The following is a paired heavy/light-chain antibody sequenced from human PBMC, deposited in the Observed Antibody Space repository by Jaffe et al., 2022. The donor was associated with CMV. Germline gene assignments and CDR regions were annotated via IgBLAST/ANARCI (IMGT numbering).Light chain of an antibody. Sequence: DIVMTQSPDSLAVSLGARATMNCKSSQSVLYSSNNKNFLAWYQKKPGQPPKLLIYWASTRELGVPDRFSGSGSGTDFTLTISSLQAEDVAVYYCQQYYSTPYTFGQGTKLEIK. V-gene: IGKV4-1*01. CDR2: WAS. CDR1: QSVLYSSNNKNF. CDR3: QQYYSTPYT. J-gene: IGKJ2*01.
Heavy chain of an antibody. Sequence: QVQLVESGGGVVQPGRSLRLSCVASGFTFSSYGIHWVRQAPGKGLEWVAVIWYDGSNKYYADSVKGRFTISRDSSKNTLYLQMNTLRAEDTAVYYCARDFCSAGSCYIGGAFDIWGQGTMVTVSS. CDR2: IWYDGSNK. CDR1: GFTFSSYG. V-gene: IGHV3-33*01. J-gene: IGHJ3*02. CDR3: ARDFCSAGSCYIGGAFDI. D-gene: IGHD2-15*01.